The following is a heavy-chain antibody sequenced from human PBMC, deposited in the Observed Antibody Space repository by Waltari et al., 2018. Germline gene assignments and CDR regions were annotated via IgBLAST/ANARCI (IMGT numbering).Heavy chain of an antibody. CDR3: ARDRVRTTVTSRGMDV. D-gene: IGHD4-17*01. V-gene: IGHV3-30-3*01. Sequence: QVQLVESGGGVVQPGRSLRLSCAASGFTFSSYAMHWVRQAPGKGLEWVAVISYDGSNKYYADSVKGRFTISRDNSKNTLYLQMNSLRAEDTAVYYCARDRVRTTVTSRGMDVWGQGTTVTVSS. J-gene: IGHJ6*02. CDR2: ISYDGSNK. CDR1: GFTFSSYA.